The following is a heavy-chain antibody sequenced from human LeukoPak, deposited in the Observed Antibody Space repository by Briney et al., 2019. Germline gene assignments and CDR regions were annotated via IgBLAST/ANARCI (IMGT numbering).Heavy chain of an antibody. Sequence: GGSLRLSCAASGFTFSSYSMNWVRQAPGKGLEWVSSISSSSSYIYYADSVKGRFTISRDNAKNSLYLQMNSLRAEDTAVYYCASLGFGELLEIDYWGQGTLVTVSS. CDR3: ASLGFGELLEIDY. J-gene: IGHJ4*02. CDR1: GFTFSSYS. V-gene: IGHV3-21*01. CDR2: ISSSSSYI. D-gene: IGHD3-10*01.